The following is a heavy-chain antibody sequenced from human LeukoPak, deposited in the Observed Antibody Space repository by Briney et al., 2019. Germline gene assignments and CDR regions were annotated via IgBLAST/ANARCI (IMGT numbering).Heavy chain of an antibody. D-gene: IGHD3-10*01. CDR1: GGSFSDYY. J-gene: IGHJ4*02. CDR3: ARLRRAMVRGVTPFDY. Sequence: SETLSLTCAVYGGSFSDYYWSWIRQPPGKGLEWIGEINHSGSTNSNPSLKSRVTISVDTSKNQFSLKLSSVTAADTAVYYCARLRRAMVRGVTPFDYWGQGTLVTVSS. V-gene: IGHV4-34*01. CDR2: INHSGST.